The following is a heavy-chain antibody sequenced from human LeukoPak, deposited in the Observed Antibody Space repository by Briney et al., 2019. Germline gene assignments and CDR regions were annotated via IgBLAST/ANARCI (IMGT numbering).Heavy chain of an antibody. V-gene: IGHV4-34*01. Sequence: SETLSLTCAVYGGSFSGYYWSWIRQPPGKGLEWIGEINHSGSTNYNPPLKSRVTISVDTSKNQFSLELSSVTAADTAVYYCARGRGSGSYSRPAGRRLSTYFDYWGQGTLVTVSS. J-gene: IGHJ4*02. CDR1: GGSFSGYY. CDR3: ARGRGSGSYSRPAGRRLSTYFDY. CDR2: INHSGST. D-gene: IGHD1-26*01.